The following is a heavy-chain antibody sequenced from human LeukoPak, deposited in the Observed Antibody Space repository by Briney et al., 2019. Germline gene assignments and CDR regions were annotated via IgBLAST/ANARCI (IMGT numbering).Heavy chain of an antibody. CDR2: IWYDGSNK. CDR3: ARERGYDSSGYYSKFDY. J-gene: IGHJ4*02. Sequence: PGGSLRLSCAASGFTFSSYGMHWVRQAPGKGLEWVAVIWYDGSNKYYADSVKGRFTISRDNSKNTLYLQMNSLRAEDTAVYYCARERGYDSSGYYSKFDYWGQGTLVTVSS. V-gene: IGHV3-33*01. D-gene: IGHD3-22*01. CDR1: GFTFSSYG.